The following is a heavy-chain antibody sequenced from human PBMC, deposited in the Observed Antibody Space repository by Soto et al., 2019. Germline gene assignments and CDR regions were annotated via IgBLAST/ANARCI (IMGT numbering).Heavy chain of an antibody. J-gene: IGHJ6*02. CDR1: GFTFSSYG. Sequence: GGSLRLCCAASGFTFSSYGMHWVRQAPGKGLEWVAVIWYDGSNKYYADSVKGRFTISRDNSKNTLYLQMNSLRAEDTAVYYCARDKGSLHLYYYYYGMDVWAQRTTVTVSS. V-gene: IGHV3-33*01. CDR2: IWYDGSNK. CDR3: ARDKGSLHLYYYYYGMDV. D-gene: IGHD2-15*01.